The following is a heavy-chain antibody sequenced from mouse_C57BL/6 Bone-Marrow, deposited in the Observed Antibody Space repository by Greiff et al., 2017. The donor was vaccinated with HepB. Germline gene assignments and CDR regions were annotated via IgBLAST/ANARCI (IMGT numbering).Heavy chain of an antibody. CDR1: GYSITSGYY. V-gene: IGHV3-6*01. D-gene: IGHD3-1*01. CDR3: ARGGFY. J-gene: IGHJ3*01. Sequence: EESGPGLVKPSQSLSLTCSVTGYSITSGYYWNWIRQFPGNKLEWMGYISYDGSNNYNPSLKNRISITRDTSKNQFFLKLNSVTTEDTATYYCARGGFYWGQGTLVTVSA. CDR2: ISYDGSN.